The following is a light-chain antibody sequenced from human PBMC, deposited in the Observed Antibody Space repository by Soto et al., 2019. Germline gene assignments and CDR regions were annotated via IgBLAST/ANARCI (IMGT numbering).Light chain of an antibody. CDR2: GAS. V-gene: IGKV3-20*01. CDR3: QQYGSSGYT. CDR1: QSVSSSY. J-gene: IGKJ2*01. Sequence: EIVLTQSPGTLSLPPGERATLSCRASQSVSSSYLTWYQQKPGQAPRLLIYGASSRATGIPDRFSGSGSGTDFTLTISSLEPEDFAVYYCQQYGSSGYTFGQGTKLEIK.